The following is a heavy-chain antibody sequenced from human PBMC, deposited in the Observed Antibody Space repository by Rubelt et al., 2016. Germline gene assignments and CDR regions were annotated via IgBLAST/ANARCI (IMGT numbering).Heavy chain of an antibody. J-gene: IGHJ4*02. CDR2: ISGSGGST. V-gene: IGHV3-23*04. CDR3: ARTGKG. CDR1: GFTFSGSA. Sequence: EVQLVESGGDLVKPGGSFRLSCAASGFTFSGSAIHWVRQASGKGLEWVSAISGSGGSTYYAASVEGRFTISGDNAKDARYRQMNSLRDEGTAVYYCARTGKGWGQGTLVTVSS.